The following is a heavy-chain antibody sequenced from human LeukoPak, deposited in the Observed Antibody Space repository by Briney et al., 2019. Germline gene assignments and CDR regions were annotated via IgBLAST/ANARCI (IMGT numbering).Heavy chain of an antibody. Sequence: PGGSLKLSCAASGFTFSGSAMHWVRQASGKGLEWVGRIRSKANSYATAYAASVKGRFTISRDDSKNTAYLQMNSLKTEDTAVYYCTSGFIVVVPAATEYWGQGTLVTVSS. V-gene: IGHV3-73*01. CDR2: IRSKANSYAT. J-gene: IGHJ4*02. D-gene: IGHD2-2*01. CDR3: TSGFIVVVPAATEY. CDR1: GFTFSGSA.